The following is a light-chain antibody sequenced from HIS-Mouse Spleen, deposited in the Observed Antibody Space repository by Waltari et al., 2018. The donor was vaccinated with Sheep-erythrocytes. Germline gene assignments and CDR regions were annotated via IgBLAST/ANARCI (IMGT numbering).Light chain of an antibody. CDR1: NIGSKS. CDR2: DDS. V-gene: IGLV3-21*02. J-gene: IGLJ3*02. CDR3: QVWYSSSDHWV. Sequence: SYVLTQPPSVSVAPGQTARITCGGNNIGSKSVHWYQQKPGQAPVLVVYDDSDRPSGIRERFSGSNSGNTATLTISRVEAGDEADYYCQVWYSSSDHWVFGGGTKLTVL.